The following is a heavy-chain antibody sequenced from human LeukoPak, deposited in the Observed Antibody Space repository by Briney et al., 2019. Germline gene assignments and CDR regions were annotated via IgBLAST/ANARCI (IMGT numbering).Heavy chain of an antibody. D-gene: IGHD2-2*01. CDR3: ARDVGCSSTTCYPDY. J-gene: IGHJ4*02. V-gene: IGHV3-43*01. CDR2: INWDGGST. Sequence: GGALRLPCAASGFTFARYTMHWVRQTPGKGLEWVSLINWDGGSTYYADSVKGRFTISRDNSKNSLFLHMNSLRTEDTAFYYCARDVGCSSTTCYPDYWGQGTLVTVSS. CDR1: GFTFARYT.